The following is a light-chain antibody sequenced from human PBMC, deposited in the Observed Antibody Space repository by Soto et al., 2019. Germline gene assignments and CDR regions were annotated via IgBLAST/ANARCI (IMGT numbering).Light chain of an antibody. V-gene: IGLV1-47*02. J-gene: IGLJ1*01. CDR1: SSSIGTNF. Sequence: QSLLTQPPSASGTPGQRFSISCSGYSSSIGTNFVYWYQQLPVTAPKVLIHSNNQRPSGVPDRFSGSKSGTSASLAISGLRSDDEADYYCAAWDDNLSTYVFGSGTKVTVL. CDR3: AAWDDNLSTYV. CDR2: SNN.